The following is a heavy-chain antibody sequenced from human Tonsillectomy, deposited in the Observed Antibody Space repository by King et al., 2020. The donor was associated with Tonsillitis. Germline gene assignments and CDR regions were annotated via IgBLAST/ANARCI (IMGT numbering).Heavy chain of an antibody. CDR2: FYFSGST. J-gene: IGHJ4*02. Sequence: LQLQESGPGPVKPSETLSLTCTVSGGSISSSYYYWGWIRQPPGKGLEWIGSFYFSGSTYYNPSLKSRVTISVDTSKNQFSLKLSSVTAADTAVYYCARVWFGGGGGEGTFDYWGQGTLVTVSS. D-gene: IGHD3-10*01. CDR3: ARVWFGGGGGEGTFDY. V-gene: IGHV4-39*07. CDR1: GGSISSSYYY.